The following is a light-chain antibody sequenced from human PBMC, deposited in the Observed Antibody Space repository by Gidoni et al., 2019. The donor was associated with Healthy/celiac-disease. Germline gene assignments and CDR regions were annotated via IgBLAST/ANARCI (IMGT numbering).Light chain of an antibody. CDR3: QQYYSYPRT. CDR1: QGISSY. Sequence: AIRMTQSPSSFSASTGDRVTITCRASQGISSYLDWYQQKPGKAPKRLIYAASTLQSGVQSRFSGSGSGTEFTLTISCLQSEDFATYYCQQYYSYPRTFXQXTKVEIK. V-gene: IGKV1-8*01. CDR2: AAS. J-gene: IGKJ1*01.